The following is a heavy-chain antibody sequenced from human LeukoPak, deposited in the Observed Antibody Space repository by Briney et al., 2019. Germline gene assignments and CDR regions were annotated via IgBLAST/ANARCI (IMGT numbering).Heavy chain of an antibody. CDR1: GFTSSSYG. CDR2: IRYDGSNK. Sequence: PGGSLRLSCAASGFTSSSYGMHWVRQAPGKGLEWVAFIRYDGSNKYYADSVKGRFTISRDNSKNTPYLQMNSLRAEDTAVYYCAKISWRLTDFDYWGQGTLVTVSS. CDR3: AKISWRLTDFDY. J-gene: IGHJ4*02. V-gene: IGHV3-30*02. D-gene: IGHD3-9*01.